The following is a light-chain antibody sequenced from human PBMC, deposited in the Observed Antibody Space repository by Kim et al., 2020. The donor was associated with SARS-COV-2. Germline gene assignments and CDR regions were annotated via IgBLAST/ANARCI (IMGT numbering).Light chain of an antibody. CDR3: RPRWT. V-gene: IGKV3-11*01. Sequence: VVRQSPATLSLSPGERATLSCRASQSVGTYLAWYQQKPGQVPRLLIYDASKRATGIPARFRGSGSGTDFTLTIGPIGPADFAVYYCRPRWTFGPGTRLEI. CDR2: DAS. CDR1: QSVGTY. J-gene: IGKJ5*01.